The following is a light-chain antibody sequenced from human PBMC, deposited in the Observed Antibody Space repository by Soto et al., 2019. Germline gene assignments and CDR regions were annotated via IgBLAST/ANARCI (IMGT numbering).Light chain of an antibody. CDR3: AAWDDSLDGLI. Sequence: QSVLTQPPSVSGAPGQRVTISCTGSRSNLGAGFDVHWYQQLPGTAPKLLIYETRKRPSGVPDRFSGSKSGASASLAISGLQSEDEADYYCAAWDDSLDGLIFGGGTKVTVL. V-gene: IGLV1-40*01. CDR2: ETR. J-gene: IGLJ2*01. CDR1: RSNLGAGFD.